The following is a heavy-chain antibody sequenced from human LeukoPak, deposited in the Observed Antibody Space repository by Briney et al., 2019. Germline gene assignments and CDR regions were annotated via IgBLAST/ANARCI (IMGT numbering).Heavy chain of an antibody. J-gene: IGHJ4*02. Sequence: ASVKVSCKASGYTFTNHPMHWVRQARGQGLEWMGWINPNSGDTNYVQKFQGRVTMTRDPSISTAYMELSGLRADDTAVYYCARERYTAYGNFDYWGQGTQVTVSS. CDR1: GYTFTNHP. D-gene: IGHD5-12*01. V-gene: IGHV1-2*02. CDR2: INPNSGDT. CDR3: ARERYTAYGNFDY.